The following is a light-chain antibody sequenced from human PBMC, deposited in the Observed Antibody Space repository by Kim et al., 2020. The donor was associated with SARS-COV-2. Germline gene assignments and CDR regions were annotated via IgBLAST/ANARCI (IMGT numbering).Light chain of an antibody. V-gene: IGKV3-20*01. CDR2: GAS. CDR1: QSVSGSY. CDR3: VQYSRAPDT. Sequence: EIVLTQSPATLSLSPGERATLSCRASQSVSGSYFAWYQQKPGQAPRLLIYGASSRATGTPDRFTGSGSGTDFALTISRLEPEDFAVYYGVQYSRAPDTFGQGTRLEIK. J-gene: IGKJ5*01.